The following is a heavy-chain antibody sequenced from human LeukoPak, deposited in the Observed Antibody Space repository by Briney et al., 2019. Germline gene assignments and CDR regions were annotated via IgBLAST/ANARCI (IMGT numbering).Heavy chain of an antibody. CDR2: ISYDGSNK. V-gene: IGHV3-30-3*01. D-gene: IGHD5-24*01. Sequence: QPGRSLRLSCAASGFTFSSYAMHWVRQAPGKGLEWVAVISYDGSNKYYADSVKGRFTIPRDNSTNTLYLQMNSLRAEDTAVYYCARASLDNNWFDRGGQGTLVTVSS. J-gene: IGHJ5*02. CDR3: ARASLDNNWFDR. CDR1: GFTFSSYA.